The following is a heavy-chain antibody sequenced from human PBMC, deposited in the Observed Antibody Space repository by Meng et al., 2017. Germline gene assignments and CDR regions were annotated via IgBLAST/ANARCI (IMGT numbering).Heavy chain of an antibody. J-gene: IGHJ4*02. CDR2: INPSGGST. V-gene: IGHV1-46*01. CDR1: GYTFTSYY. D-gene: IGHD3-3*01. CDR3: ASTTTIFDQIFDY. Sequence: ASVKVSCKASGYTFTSYYMHWLRQAPGQGLEWMGIINPSGGSTSYAQKFQGRVTMTRDTSTSTVYMELSSLRSEDTAVYYCASTTTIFDQIFDYWGQGTLVTVSS.